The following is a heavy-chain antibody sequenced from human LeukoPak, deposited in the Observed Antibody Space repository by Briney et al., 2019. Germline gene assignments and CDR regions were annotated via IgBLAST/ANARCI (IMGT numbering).Heavy chain of an antibody. CDR1: GYTFTGYY. V-gene: IGHV1-2*02. CDR2: INPNSGGT. D-gene: IGHD5-24*01. J-gene: IGHJ4*02. Sequence: ASVKVSCKASGYTFTGYYMHWVRQAPGQGLEWMGWINPNSGGTNYAQKFQGRVTISVDTSKNQFSLKLSSVTAADTAVYYCARLYLPATRFDYWGQGTLVTVSS. CDR3: ARLYLPATRFDY.